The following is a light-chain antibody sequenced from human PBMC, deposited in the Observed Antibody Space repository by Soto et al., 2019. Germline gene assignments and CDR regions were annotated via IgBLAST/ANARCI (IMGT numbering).Light chain of an antibody. CDR1: QSVGGN. V-gene: IGKV3-15*01. J-gene: IGKJ1*01. CDR2: GAS. Sequence: EVVMTQAPATLSVSPGERATLSCRASQSVGGNLAWYQQKPGQAPRLLIYGASTRATGIPARFSGSGSGTEFTLTISSLQSEDFATYYCQQYNSYPWTFGQGTKVDIK. CDR3: QQYNSYPWT.